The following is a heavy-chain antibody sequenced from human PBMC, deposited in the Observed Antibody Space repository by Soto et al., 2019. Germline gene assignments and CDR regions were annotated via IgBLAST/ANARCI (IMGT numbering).Heavy chain of an antibody. CDR3: ARGPVAGSDF. CDR1: GYTFTSYG. Sequence: ASVNVSCQASGYTFTSYGIVWVRQAPGQGLEWMGWISPYSGETRYAEKFQDRVTLTTDTSTKTAYMDLRNLKSDDTAVYWCARGPVAGSDFWGQGTLVTVSS. J-gene: IGHJ4*02. V-gene: IGHV1-18*04. D-gene: IGHD6-19*01. CDR2: ISPYSGET.